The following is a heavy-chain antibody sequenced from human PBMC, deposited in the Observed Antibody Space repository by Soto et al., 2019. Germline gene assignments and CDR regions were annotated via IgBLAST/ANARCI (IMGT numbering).Heavy chain of an antibody. CDR1: GGSVSSTSYY. J-gene: IGHJ4*02. V-gene: IGHV4-39*01. CDR2: IYYSGST. Sequence: QLQLQESGPGLVKPSETLSLTCTVSGGSVSSTSYYWGWIRQPPGKGLEWIGSIYYSGSTYYNPSLKSRVTISVDTSKNQFSLKLSSVTAADTAVSYCARIVGIRNSIGQRYYFDYWGQGTLVTVSS. D-gene: IGHD6-19*01. CDR3: ARIVGIRNSIGQRYYFDY.